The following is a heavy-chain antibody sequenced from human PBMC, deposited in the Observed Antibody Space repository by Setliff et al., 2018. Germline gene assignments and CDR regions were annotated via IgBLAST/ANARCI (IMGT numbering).Heavy chain of an antibody. CDR3: ARGRGGGYDETPRPMYFMDV. D-gene: IGHD5-12*01. CDR1: GYTFISYG. Sequence: ASVKVSCKTSGYTFISYGLSWMRQAPGQGLEWMGWISGYNGNTEYAQNLQGRVTMTMDTSTSTAYMELRSLRSDDTAIYFCARGRGGGYDETPRPMYFMDVWGKGTTVTVSS. CDR2: ISGYNGNT. V-gene: IGHV1-18*01. J-gene: IGHJ6*03.